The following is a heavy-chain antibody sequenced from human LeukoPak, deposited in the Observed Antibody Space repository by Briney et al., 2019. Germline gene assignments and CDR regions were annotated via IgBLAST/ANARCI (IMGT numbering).Heavy chain of an antibody. CDR1: GYTFTTYT. J-gene: IGHJ4*02. V-gene: IGHV1-3*01. CDR2: INAGNDNT. CDR3: ASSRGYDVGGYFDY. Sequence: ASGKVSCKASGYTFTTYTIHWVRQAPGQRLEWMGWINAGNDNTKYSQKFQDRVTITRDTSASTAYMELSSLRSEDTAMYYCASSRGYDVGGYFDYWGQGTLVTVSS. D-gene: IGHD5-12*01.